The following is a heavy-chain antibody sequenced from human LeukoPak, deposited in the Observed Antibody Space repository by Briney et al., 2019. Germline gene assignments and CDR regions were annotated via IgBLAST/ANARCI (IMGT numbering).Heavy chain of an antibody. V-gene: IGHV3-21*01. Sequence: KSGGSLRLSCAASGFTFSSYSMNWVRQAPGKGLEWVSSISSSSSYIYYADSVKGRFTISRDNAKNSLYLQMNSLRAEDTAVYYCASYVDDGYTDFDYWGQGTLVTVSS. CDR2: ISSSSSYI. CDR3: ASYVDDGYTDFDY. D-gene: IGHD5-24*01. CDR1: GFTFSSYS. J-gene: IGHJ4*02.